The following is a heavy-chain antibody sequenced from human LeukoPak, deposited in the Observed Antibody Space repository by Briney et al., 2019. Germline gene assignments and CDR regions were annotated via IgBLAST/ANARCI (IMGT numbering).Heavy chain of an antibody. D-gene: IGHD1-14*01. CDR2: IWYDGSNK. CDR3: TRAVSQAFDY. V-gene: IGHV3-33*01. Sequence: GGSLRLSCAGSGFTFGSFGMRWVRQAPGKGLEWVAVIWYDGSNKYYADSVKGRFTISRDNSKNTMYLQMNSLRAQDTAVYYCTRAVSQAFDYWGQGTLVTVSS. J-gene: IGHJ4*02. CDR1: GFTFGSFG.